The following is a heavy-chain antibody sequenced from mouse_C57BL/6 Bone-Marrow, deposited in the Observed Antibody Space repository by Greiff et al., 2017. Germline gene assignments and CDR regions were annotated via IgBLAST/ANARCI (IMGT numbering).Heavy chain of an antibody. Sequence: VQLQQSGTVLARPGASVKMSCKTSGYTFTSYWMHWVKQRPGQGLAWIGAIYPGNSDTSYNQKFKGKAKLTAVTSASTAYMELSSLTNEDSAVYYCTRGGLRLPTHPSYYWGQGTTLTVSS. J-gene: IGHJ2*01. CDR1: GYTFTSYW. D-gene: IGHD2-2*01. V-gene: IGHV1-5*01. CDR2: IYPGNSDT. CDR3: TRGGLRLPTHPSYY.